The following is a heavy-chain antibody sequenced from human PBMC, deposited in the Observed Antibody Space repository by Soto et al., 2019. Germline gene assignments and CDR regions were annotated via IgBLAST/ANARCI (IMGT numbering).Heavy chain of an antibody. CDR3: ARGGGYDFWSGYYPNYYYYGMDV. D-gene: IGHD3-3*01. Sequence: ASVKVSCKGSGYTFTSYDINWVRQATGQGLEWMGWMNPNSGNTGYAQKFQGRVTMTRNTSISTAYMELSSLRSEDTAVYYCARGGGYDFWSGYYPNYYYYGMDVWGQGTTVTVSS. CDR1: GYTFTSYD. J-gene: IGHJ6*02. CDR2: MNPNSGNT. V-gene: IGHV1-8*01.